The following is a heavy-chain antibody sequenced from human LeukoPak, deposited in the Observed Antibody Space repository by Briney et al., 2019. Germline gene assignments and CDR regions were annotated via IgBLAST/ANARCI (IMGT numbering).Heavy chain of an antibody. Sequence: ASVKVSCKASGYTFTSYGISWVRQAPGQGLEWMGWIRDYYGGTNYAQKLQGRVTMTTDTSTSTAYMELRSLRSDDTAVYYCATGYCSSTNCRIDYWGQGTLVSVSS. CDR1: GYTFTSYG. J-gene: IGHJ4*02. CDR2: IRDYYGGT. D-gene: IGHD2-2*03. V-gene: IGHV1-18*01. CDR3: ATGYCSSTNCRIDY.